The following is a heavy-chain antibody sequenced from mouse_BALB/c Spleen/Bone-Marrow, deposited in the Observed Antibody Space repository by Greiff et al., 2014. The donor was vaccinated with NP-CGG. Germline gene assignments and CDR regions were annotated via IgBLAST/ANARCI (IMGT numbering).Heavy chain of an antibody. J-gene: IGHJ1*01. CDR3: ARVYGWYFDV. V-gene: IGHV5-6-3*01. Sequence: EVKVEESGGGLVQPGGSLKLSCVASGFTFSSYGMSWVRQTPDKRLELVATINNNGGSTYYPDSVKGQFPISRDNAKNTLYLQMSSLKSEDTAMYYCARVYGWYFDVWGAGTTVTVSS. D-gene: IGHD1-1*01. CDR2: INNNGGST. CDR1: GFTFSSYG.